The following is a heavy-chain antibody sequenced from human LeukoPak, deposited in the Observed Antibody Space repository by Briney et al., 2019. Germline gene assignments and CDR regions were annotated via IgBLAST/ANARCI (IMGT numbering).Heavy chain of an antibody. CDR3: ARGGWFIVDY. CDR1: GFTFSNYG. J-gene: IGHJ4*02. CDR2: ISGSGIST. Sequence: GGSLRLSCVASGFTFSNYGMSWVRQAPGKGLEWVSGISGSGISTYYADCVKGRFTISRDNAKNTLYLQMNSLRAEDTAVYYCARGGWFIVDYWGQGTLVTVSS. V-gene: IGHV3-23*01. D-gene: IGHD3-10*01.